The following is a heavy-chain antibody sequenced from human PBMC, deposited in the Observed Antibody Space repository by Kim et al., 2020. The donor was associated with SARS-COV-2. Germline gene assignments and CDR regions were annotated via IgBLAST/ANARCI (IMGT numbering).Heavy chain of an antibody. CDR3: ARGPAHGGYSY. CDR2: INHSGST. CDR1: GGSFSGYY. J-gene: IGHJ4*02. Sequence: SETLSLTCAFYGGSFSGYYWSWIRQPPGKGLEWIGEINHSGSTNYNPSLKSRVTISVDTSKNQFSLKLSSVTAADTAVYYCARGPAHGGYSYWGQGTLVTVSS. D-gene: IGHD5-12*01. V-gene: IGHV4-34*01.